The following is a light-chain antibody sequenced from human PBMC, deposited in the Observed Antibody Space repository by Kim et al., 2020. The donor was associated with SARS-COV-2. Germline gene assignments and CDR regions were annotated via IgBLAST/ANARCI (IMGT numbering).Light chain of an antibody. CDR2: RNN. J-gene: IGLJ3*02. CDR1: GNNIGDRG. V-gene: IGLV10-54*04. Sequence: QAGLTQPPSVSKGLRQTATLTCTGNGNNIGDRGAAWLQQHQGHPPKLLSYRNNNRPSGISERFSASRSGTTASLTITGLQPEDEADYYCSAWDTSLTGWVFGGGTRLTVL. CDR3: SAWDTSLTGWV.